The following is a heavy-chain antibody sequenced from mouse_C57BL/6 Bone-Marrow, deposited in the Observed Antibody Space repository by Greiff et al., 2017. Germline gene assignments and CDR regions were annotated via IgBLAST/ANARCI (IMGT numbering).Heavy chain of an antibody. J-gene: IGHJ2*01. V-gene: IGHV5-4*03. CDR1: GFTFSSYA. CDR2: ISDGGSYT. D-gene: IGHD2-12*01. Sequence: EVKVVESGGGLVKPGGSLKLSCAASGFTFSSYAMSWVRQTPEKRLEWVATISDGGSYTYYPDNVKGRFTISRDNAKNNLYLQMSHLKSVDTAMYYCARLRRPRSYFDYWGQGTTLTVSS. CDR3: ARLRRPRSYFDY.